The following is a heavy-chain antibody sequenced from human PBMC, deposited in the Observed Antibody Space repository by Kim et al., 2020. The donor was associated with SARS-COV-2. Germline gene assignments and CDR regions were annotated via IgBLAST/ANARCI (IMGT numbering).Heavy chain of an antibody. CDR2: ISWNSGSI. CDR1: GFTFGDYA. J-gene: IGHJ4*02. V-gene: IGHV3-9*01. Sequence: SGFTFGDYAMHWVRQAPGKGLEWVSGISWNSGSIGYADSVKGRFTVSRDNTKNSLYLQMNSLRPEDTALYYCAKDIGFGETGGYVDYWGQGTLVTVSS. D-gene: IGHD3-10*01. CDR3: AKDIGFGETGGYVDY.